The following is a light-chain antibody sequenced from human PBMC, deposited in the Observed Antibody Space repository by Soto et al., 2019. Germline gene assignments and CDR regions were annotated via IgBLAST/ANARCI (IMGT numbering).Light chain of an antibody. J-gene: IGLJ1*01. V-gene: IGLV2-14*01. CDR3: SSYTTSSTLV. CDR1: SSDVGAYNY. Sequence: ALTQPASVSGSPGQSITISCTGTSSDVGAYNYVSWYQQHPVKAPKLMIYEVSNRPSGVSNRFSGSKSGNTASLTISGLQAEDEADYYCSSYTTSSTLVFGTGTKLTVL. CDR2: EVS.